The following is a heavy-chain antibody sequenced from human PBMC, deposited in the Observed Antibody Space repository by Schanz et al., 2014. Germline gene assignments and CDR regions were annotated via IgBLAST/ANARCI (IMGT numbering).Heavy chain of an antibody. Sequence: EVHLLESGGGLVEPGGSLRLSCATSGFSLDIFAVSWVRQAPGKGLEWVSAISGSGGSTYYADSVKGRFTISRDNSKNTLYLQMNTLRAEDTAVYYCARKMKLGVYGGKGHDSLDIWGRGTMVTVSS. J-gene: IGHJ3*02. V-gene: IGHV3-23*01. D-gene: IGHD4-17*01. CDR1: GFSLDIFA. CDR2: ISGSGGST. CDR3: ARKMKLGVYGGKGHDSLDI.